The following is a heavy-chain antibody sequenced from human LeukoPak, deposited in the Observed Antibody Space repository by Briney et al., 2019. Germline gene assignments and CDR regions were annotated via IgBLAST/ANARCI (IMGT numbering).Heavy chain of an antibody. CDR3: AGRDSSSLYYYYGMDV. D-gene: IGHD6-6*01. CDR2: IYYSGST. J-gene: IGHJ6*02. Sequence: SETLSLTCTVSGGSISSYYWSWIRQPPGNGLEWIGYIYYSGSTNYNPSLKSRVTISVDTSKNQFSLKLSSVTAADTAVYYCAGRDSSSLYYYYGMDVWGQGTTVTVSS. CDR1: GGSISSYY. V-gene: IGHV4-59*08.